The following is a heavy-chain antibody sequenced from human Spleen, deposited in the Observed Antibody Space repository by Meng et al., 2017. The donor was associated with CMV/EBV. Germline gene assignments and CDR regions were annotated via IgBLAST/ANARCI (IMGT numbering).Heavy chain of an antibody. D-gene: IGHD1/OR15-1a*01. J-gene: IGHJ5*02. V-gene: IGHV4-34*01. CDR1: GGSLSYYY. CDR2: INPSGRT. CDR3: ARVADWNTYLGWFDP. Sequence: GYGGSLSYYYWSWIRQPPGKGLECIADINPSGRTNYNPSLKSRITISVDTSNNQFSLKLNSVTAADTAVYYCARVADWNTYLGWFDPWGQGTLVTVSS.